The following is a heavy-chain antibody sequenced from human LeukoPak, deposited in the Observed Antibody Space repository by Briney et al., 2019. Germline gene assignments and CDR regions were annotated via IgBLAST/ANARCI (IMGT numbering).Heavy chain of an antibody. CDR3: AREDSGTSSFWLDP. D-gene: IGHD1-1*01. CDR2: IKQDGSEK. V-gene: IGHV3-7*01. Sequence: PGGSLRLSCAASGFTFSSYWMSWVRQAPGKGLEWVANIKQDGSEKYYVDSVKGRFTISRDNAKNSLYLQMNSLRAEDTAVYYCAREDSGTSSFWLDPWGQGTLVTVSS. CDR1: GFTFSSYW. J-gene: IGHJ5*02.